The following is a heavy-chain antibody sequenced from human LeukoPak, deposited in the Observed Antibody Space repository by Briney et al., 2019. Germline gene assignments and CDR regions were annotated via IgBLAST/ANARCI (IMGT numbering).Heavy chain of an antibody. D-gene: IGHD6-19*01. CDR2: IQQHGSET. J-gene: IGHJ4*02. CDR3: AREGAVAGTWFDY. CDR1: GFTFSNYW. V-gene: IGHV3-7*01. Sequence: PGGSLRLSCEGSGFTFSNYWMSWVRQAPGKGLEWVANIQQHGSETYYGDSVKGRFTISRDNAKNSLYLQMNSLRAEDTAVYYCAREGAVAGTWFDYWGQGTLVTVSS.